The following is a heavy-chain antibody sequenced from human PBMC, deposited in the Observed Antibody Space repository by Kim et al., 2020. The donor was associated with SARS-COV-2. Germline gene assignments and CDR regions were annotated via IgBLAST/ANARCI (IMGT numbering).Heavy chain of an antibody. D-gene: IGHD1-26*01. J-gene: IGHJ6*02. Sequence: SVKVSCKASGGTFSSYAISWVRQAPGQGLEWMGGIIPIFGTANYAQKFQGRVTITADESTSTAYMELSSLRSEDTAVYYCARKAGVGAFSYYYGMDVWGQGTTVTVSS. V-gene: IGHV1-69*13. CDR2: IIPIFGTA. CDR3: ARKAGVGAFSYYYGMDV. CDR1: GGTFSSYA.